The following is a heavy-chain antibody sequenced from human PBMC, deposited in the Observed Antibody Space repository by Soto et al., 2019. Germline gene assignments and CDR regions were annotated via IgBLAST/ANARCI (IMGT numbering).Heavy chain of an antibody. Sequence: EVQLMESGGGLVQPGGSLRLSCAASGFTLSDNWIHWVRRAPGKGLVWVSRINNDGSSVTYADSVKGRFTLSRANAKNTWFLQMDSLRVEDTAMYYCVRAPEQRPFDYWGQGTLLTVSS. CDR1: GFTLSDNW. CDR3: VRAPEQRPFDY. CDR2: INNDGSSV. V-gene: IGHV3-74*03. J-gene: IGHJ4*02. D-gene: IGHD6-25*01.